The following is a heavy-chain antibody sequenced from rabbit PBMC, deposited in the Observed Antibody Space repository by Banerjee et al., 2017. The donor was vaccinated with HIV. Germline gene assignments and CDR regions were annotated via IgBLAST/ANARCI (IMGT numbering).Heavy chain of an antibody. J-gene: IGHJ4*01. Sequence: QEQLVESRGGLVKPGASLTLTCTASGFSFSSSYYMCWVRQAPGKGLEWIACIYAGSSGSTYYASWAKGRFTISKTSSTTVTLQMTSLTAADTATYFCARDLGYASYGYPRGPFDLWGPGTLVTVS. CDR2: IYAGSSGST. CDR1: GFSFSSSYY. V-gene: IGHV1S45*01. CDR3: ARDLGYASYGYPRGPFDL. D-gene: IGHD6-1*01.